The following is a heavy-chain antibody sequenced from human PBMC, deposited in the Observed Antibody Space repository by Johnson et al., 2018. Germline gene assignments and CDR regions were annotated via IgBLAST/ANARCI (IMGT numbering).Heavy chain of an antibody. J-gene: IGHJ6*03. CDR2: ISWNSGSI. D-gene: IGHD3-3*01. CDR3: AKDIRFSGPKGAYYFYYYMDV. V-gene: IGHV3-9*01. CDR1: GFTFDDYA. Sequence: VQLVESGAEMKKXRASVKVXCEASGFTFDDYAMHWVRPAPGKGLEWVSGISWNSGSIGYADAVKGRFTISRDNAKNSLYLQMNSLRAEDTALYYCAKDIRFSGPKGAYYFYYYMDVWGKGTTVTVSS.